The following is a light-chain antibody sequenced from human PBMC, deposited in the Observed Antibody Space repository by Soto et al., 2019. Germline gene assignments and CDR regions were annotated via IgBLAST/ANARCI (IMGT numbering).Light chain of an antibody. CDR3: SSYTSSRPLV. V-gene: IGLV2-14*01. J-gene: IGLJ3*02. CDR1: SSDVGGYNY. Sequence: QSALTQPASVSGSPGQSITISCTGTSSDVGGYNYVYWYQQHPGKAPKLMIYEVSNRPSGVSNRFSGSKSGNTASLTISGLQAEDEADYYCSSYTSSRPLVFGGGTKVTVL. CDR2: EVS.